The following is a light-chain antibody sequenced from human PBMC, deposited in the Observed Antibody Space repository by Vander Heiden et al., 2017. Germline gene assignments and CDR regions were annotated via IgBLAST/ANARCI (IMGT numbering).Light chain of an antibody. V-gene: IGLV3-1*01. Sequence: SEVPQPPSVSVSPGPTASITLSAGRLGVRYVSWYPQRPGQSRVLVIYQDSKRPSGFPERFSGSNSGNTATLTISGTQAVDEAHYYCQAGETTTVVFGGGTKLTVL. CDR3: QAGETTTVV. J-gene: IGLJ2*01. CDR2: QDS. CDR1: RLGVRY.